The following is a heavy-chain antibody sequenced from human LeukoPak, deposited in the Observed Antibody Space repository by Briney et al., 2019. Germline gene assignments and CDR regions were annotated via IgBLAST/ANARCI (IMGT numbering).Heavy chain of an antibody. CDR2: IYYSGST. J-gene: IGHJ6*02. V-gene: IGHV4-59*01. D-gene: IGHD2-15*01. CDR3: ASAGWVSATGYYYYGMDV. Sequence: SETLSLTCTVSGGSISSYYWSWIRQPPGKGLEWIGYIYYSGSTNYNPSLKSRVTISVDTSKNQFSLKLSSVAAADPAVYYCASAGWVSATGYYYYGMDVWRRGTTLSVSS. CDR1: GGSISSYY.